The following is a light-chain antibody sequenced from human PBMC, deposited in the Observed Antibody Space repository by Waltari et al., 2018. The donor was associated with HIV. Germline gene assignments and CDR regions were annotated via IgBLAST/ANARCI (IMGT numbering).Light chain of an antibody. J-gene: IGLJ3*02. V-gene: IGLV3-25*03. Sequence: SYELTQPPSVSVSPGQTGSITCSGDALSKQSAYWYQQKPGQAPVVVIYKDTGKSSGLPERLSGSTSGTTVTLTISGVQAEDEADYYCQSADSSGNWLFGGGTKLTVV. CDR2: KDT. CDR1: ALSKQS. CDR3: QSADSSGNWL.